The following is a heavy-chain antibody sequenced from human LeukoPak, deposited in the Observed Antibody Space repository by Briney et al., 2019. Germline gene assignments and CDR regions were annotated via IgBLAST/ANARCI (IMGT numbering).Heavy chain of an antibody. J-gene: IGHJ4*02. V-gene: IGHV1-2*02. D-gene: IGHD6-13*01. CDR2: INPNSGGT. CDR1: GYTFTGYY. CDR3: ARNLKVYHSPVAAAAGY. Sequence: GASVKVSCKASGYTFTGYYMHWVRQAPGQGLEWMGWINPNSGGTNYAQKFQGRVTMTRDTSISTAYMELSRLRSEDTAVYYCARNLKVYHSPVAAAAGYWGQGTLVTVSS.